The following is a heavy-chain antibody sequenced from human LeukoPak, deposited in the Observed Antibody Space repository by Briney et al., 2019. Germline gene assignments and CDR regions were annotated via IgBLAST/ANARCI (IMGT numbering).Heavy chain of an antibody. CDR2: ISAYNGNT. J-gene: IGHJ3*02. CDR3: ARDLAARPEAFDI. V-gene: IGHV1-18*04. CDR1: GYTFTSYY. D-gene: IGHD6-6*01. Sequence: ASVKVSCKASGYTFTSYYMHWVRQAPGQGLEWMGWISAYNGNTNYAQKLQGRVTMTTDTSTSTAYMELRSLRSDDTAVYYCARDLAARPEAFDIWGQGTMVTVSS.